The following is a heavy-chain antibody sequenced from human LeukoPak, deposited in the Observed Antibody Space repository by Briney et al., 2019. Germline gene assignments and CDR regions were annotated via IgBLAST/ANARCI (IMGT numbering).Heavy chain of an antibody. CDR1: GGSMSSYY. CDR2: IYYSGST. D-gene: IGHD3-9*01. Sequence: SETLSLNCSVSGGSMSSYYWSWIRQPPGKGLEWIGYIYYSGSTNYNPSLKSRVTISVDTSKNQFSLNLSSVTAADTAVYYCARGLTIYDILTAYYTFPYFDYWGQGTLVTVSS. V-gene: IGHV4-59*01. J-gene: IGHJ4*02. CDR3: ARGLTIYDILTAYYTFPYFDY.